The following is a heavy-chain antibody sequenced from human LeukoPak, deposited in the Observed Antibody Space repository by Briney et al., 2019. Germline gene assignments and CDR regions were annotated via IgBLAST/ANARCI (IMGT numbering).Heavy chain of an antibody. Sequence: GGSLRLSCATSGFTFVDYGLSWVRRAPGKGLEWLCAIYYNGAITDYADSVKGRFTISRDNAKNSLYLRMDSLRAEDTALYYCARDRLGPSFSVSHFDLWGQGTLVTVSS. D-gene: IGHD3-3*02. J-gene: IGHJ4*02. V-gene: IGHV3-20*04. CDR3: ARDRLGPSFSVSHFDL. CDR2: IYYNGAIT. CDR1: GFTFVDYG.